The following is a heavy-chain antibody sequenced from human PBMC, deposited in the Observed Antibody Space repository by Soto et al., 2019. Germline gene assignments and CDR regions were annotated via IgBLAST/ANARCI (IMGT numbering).Heavy chain of an antibody. CDR2: TYYRSKWYN. D-gene: IGHD6-19*01. Sequence: SQTLALTCAVSGDSVSSNSAAWNWIRQSPSRGLEWLGRTYYRSKWYNDYAVSVKSRITINPDTSKNQFSLQLNSVTPEDAAVYYCAREMWLVNWSDPWGHGTLVTVSS. J-gene: IGHJ5*02. V-gene: IGHV6-1*01. CDR3: AREMWLVNWSDP. CDR1: GDSVSSNSAA.